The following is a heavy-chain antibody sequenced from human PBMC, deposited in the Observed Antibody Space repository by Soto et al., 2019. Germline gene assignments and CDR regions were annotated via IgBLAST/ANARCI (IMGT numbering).Heavy chain of an antibody. J-gene: IGHJ5*02. D-gene: IGHD3-10*01. Sequence: GASVKVSCKASGYTFTSYGISWVRQAPGQGLEWMGWISAYNGNTNYAQKLQGRVTMTTETSTSTAYMELRSLRPDDTAVYYCARDLYYGSGSYRWFERWGQGTLVTVCS. CDR2: ISAYNGNT. V-gene: IGHV1-18*04. CDR1: GYTFTSYG. CDR3: ARDLYYGSGSYRWFER.